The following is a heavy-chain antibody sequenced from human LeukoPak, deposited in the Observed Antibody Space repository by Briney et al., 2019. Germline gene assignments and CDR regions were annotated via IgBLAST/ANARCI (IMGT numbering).Heavy chain of an antibody. CDR1: EYSFTSYW. CDR3: ARRGYCSSTSCYEGTNWFDP. CDR2: IDPSDSYT. D-gene: IGHD2-2*01. Sequence: GESLRISCKGSEYSFTSYWISWVRQMPGKRLEWMGRIDPSDSYTNYSPSFQGHVTISADKSISTAYLQWSSLKASDTAMYYCARRGYCSSTSCYEGTNWFDPWGQGTLVTVSS. J-gene: IGHJ5*02. V-gene: IGHV5-10-1*01.